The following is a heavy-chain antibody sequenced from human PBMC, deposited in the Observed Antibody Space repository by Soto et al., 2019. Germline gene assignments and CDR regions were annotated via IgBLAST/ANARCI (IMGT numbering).Heavy chain of an antibody. CDR3: ARDRSSSWWAVGAD. CDR1: GFNFSSYG. J-gene: IGHJ4*02. D-gene: IGHD6-13*01. V-gene: IGHV3-30*03. CDR2: ISYDGGTE. Sequence: QVQLVESGGGVVQPGRSLRLSCAASGFNFSSYGMHWVRQPPGTGLEWVAVISYDGGTEYYADSVKGRFTISRDNSKNMLYLQMNCLREEDTAVYYCARDRSSSWWAVGADWGQGTLVTVSS.